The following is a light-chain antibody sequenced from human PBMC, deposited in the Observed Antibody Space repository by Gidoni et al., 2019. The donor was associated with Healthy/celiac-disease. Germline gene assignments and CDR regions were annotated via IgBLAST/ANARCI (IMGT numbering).Light chain of an antibody. Sequence: SVLTQPPSASGTPWPRVTSSCSGRSSNIGSNTVHWYQQLPGTAPKLLIYSNNQRPSGVPDRFSGSKSGTSASLAISGLQSEDEADYYCAAWDDSLNVVVFGGGTKLTVL. CDR2: SNN. CDR1: SSNIGSNT. J-gene: IGLJ2*01. V-gene: IGLV1-44*01. CDR3: AAWDDSLNVVV.